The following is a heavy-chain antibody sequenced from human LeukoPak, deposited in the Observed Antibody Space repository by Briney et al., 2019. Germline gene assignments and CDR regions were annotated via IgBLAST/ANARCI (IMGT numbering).Heavy chain of an antibody. CDR3: ARWTTVTRAFDY. CDR2: ISYDGSNK. J-gene: IGHJ4*02. CDR1: GFTFSSYA. V-gene: IGHV3-30*04. D-gene: IGHD4-17*01. Sequence: GRSLRLSCAASGFTFSSYAMHWVRQAPGKGLEWVAVISYDGSNKYYADSVKGRFTISRDNSKNTLYLQMNSLRAEDTAVYYCARWTTVTRAFDYWGQGTLVTVSS.